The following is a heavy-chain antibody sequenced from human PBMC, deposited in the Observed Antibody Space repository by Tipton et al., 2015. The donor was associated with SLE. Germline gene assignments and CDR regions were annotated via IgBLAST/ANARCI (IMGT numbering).Heavy chain of an antibody. D-gene: IGHD3-10*01. CDR3: ARRGDYPALRHSGYYIDV. J-gene: IGHJ6*03. CDR1: GYNFGNHW. V-gene: IGHV5-51*03. Sequence: QSGPEVKKPGESLKISCRATGYNFGNHWIAWVRQRPGKGLEWMGIIYPDDSATRYNPSFQGHVTISGDTSINTAYLHWSSLEASDTATYYCARRGDYPALRHSGYYIDVWGSGTTVTVSS. CDR2: IYPDDSAT.